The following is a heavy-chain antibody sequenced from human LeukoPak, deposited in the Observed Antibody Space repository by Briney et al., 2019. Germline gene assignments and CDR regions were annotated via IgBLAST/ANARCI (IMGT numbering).Heavy chain of an antibody. CDR1: GGSFRGYS. CDR2: INHSGRA. J-gene: IGHJ4*02. Sequence: SETLSLTCDVHGGSFRGYSWNWIRQPPGKGLEWIGEINHSGRAKYNPSLKSRVTISVDTSKNQFSLKLSSVTAADTAVYYCARGLRAAGDYWGQGTLVTVSS. D-gene: IGHD6-13*01. CDR3: ARGLRAAGDY. V-gene: IGHV4-34*01.